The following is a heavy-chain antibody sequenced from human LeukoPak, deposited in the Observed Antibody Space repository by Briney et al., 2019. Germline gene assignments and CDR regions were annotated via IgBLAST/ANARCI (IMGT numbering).Heavy chain of an antibody. J-gene: IGHJ4*02. D-gene: IGHD3-22*01. V-gene: IGHV1-2*02. CDR3: ARAGMYYDSSGYYYPLGY. CDR1: GYTFTGYY. Sequence: WASVKVSCKASGYTFTGYYMHWVRQAPGQGLEWMGWINPNSGGTSYAQKFQGRVTMTRDTSISTAYMELSRLRSDDTAVYYCARAGMYYDSSGYYYPLGYWGPGTLVTVSS. CDR2: INPNSGGT.